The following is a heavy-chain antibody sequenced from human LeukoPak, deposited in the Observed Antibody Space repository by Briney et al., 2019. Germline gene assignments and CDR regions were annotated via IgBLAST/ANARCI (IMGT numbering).Heavy chain of an antibody. V-gene: IGHV1-8*01. J-gene: IGHJ5*02. D-gene: IGHD3-10*01. Sequence: ASVKVSCKASGYTFTSYDINWVRQATGQGLEWMGWMNPNSGNTGYAQKFQGRVTMTRNTSISTAYMELSSMRSEDTAVYYCARYGSGSTWFDPWGQEPWSPSPQ. CDR3: ARYGSGSTWFDP. CDR1: GYTFTSYD. CDR2: MNPNSGNT.